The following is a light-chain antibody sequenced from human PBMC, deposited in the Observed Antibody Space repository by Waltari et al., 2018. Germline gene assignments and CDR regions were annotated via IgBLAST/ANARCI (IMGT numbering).Light chain of an antibody. CDR1: QSVSRV. J-gene: IGKJ1*01. Sequence: EIVLTQSPGPLSFSLGERATVACSASQSVSRVLAWYQQKPGQAPRLLIYGASTRATGIPDRFSGSGSGTDFSLTISRLEPDDFAVYYCQHYLRLPVTFGQGTTVEI. CDR2: GAS. CDR3: QHYLRLPVT. V-gene: IGKV3-20*01.